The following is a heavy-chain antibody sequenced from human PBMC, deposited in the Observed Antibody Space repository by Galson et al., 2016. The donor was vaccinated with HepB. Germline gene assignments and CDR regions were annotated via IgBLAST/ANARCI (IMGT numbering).Heavy chain of an antibody. J-gene: IGHJ4*02. CDR2: MNPNGGNT. CDR1: GYTFINYD. Sequence: SVKVSCKASGYTFINYDISWVRQATGQGLEWMGWMNPNGGNTAYAQKFQGRVTMTRSTSTTTAYMELTNLRSEDTAVYYCARGLMLYGASGYYFEYWGQGTPVTVSS. V-gene: IGHV1-8*01. D-gene: IGHD2-8*01. CDR3: ARGLMLYGASGYYFEY.